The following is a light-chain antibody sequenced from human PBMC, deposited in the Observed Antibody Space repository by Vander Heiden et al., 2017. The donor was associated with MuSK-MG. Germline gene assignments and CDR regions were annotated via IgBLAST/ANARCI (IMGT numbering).Light chain of an antibody. CDR2: DVS. CDR1: SSDVGGYNY. CDR3: SSYTSSSTLEVV. Sequence: QSALTQPASVSGSPGQSLTISCTGTSSDVGGYNYVSWYQQHPGKAPKLMIYDVSNRPSGVSNRFSGSKSGNTASLTISGLQAEDEADYYCSSYTSSSTLEVVFGGGTKLTVL. V-gene: IGLV2-14*01. J-gene: IGLJ2*01.